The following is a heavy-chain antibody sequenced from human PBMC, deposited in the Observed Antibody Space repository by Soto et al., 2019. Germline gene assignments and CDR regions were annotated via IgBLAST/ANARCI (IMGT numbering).Heavy chain of an antibody. V-gene: IGHV4-59*01. D-gene: IGHD6-19*01. Sequence: SLTCTVSGGSISSYYWSWIRQPPGKGLEWIGYIYYSGSTNYNPSLKSRVTISVDTSKNQFSLKLSSVIAADTAVYYCARHVRAVAGHNWFDPWGQGTLVTVSS. CDR2: IYYSGST. CDR1: GGSISSYY. J-gene: IGHJ5*02. CDR3: ARHVRAVAGHNWFDP.